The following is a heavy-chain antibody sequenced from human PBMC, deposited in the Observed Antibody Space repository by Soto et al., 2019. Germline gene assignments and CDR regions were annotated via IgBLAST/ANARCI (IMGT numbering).Heavy chain of an antibody. CDR2: ISGSGDRT. Sequence: EVQLLESGGGLVQPGGSLRLSCAASAFIFSNYAMSWPRRAPGKGLEWVSAISGSGDRTYYADSVKGRFTISRDNSKDTVYLQMNSLRAEDTAIYYCAKWEEGSKDYFDYWGQGTLVTVSS. V-gene: IGHV3-23*01. D-gene: IGHD1-26*01. CDR1: AFIFSNYA. J-gene: IGHJ4*02. CDR3: AKWEEGSKDYFDY.